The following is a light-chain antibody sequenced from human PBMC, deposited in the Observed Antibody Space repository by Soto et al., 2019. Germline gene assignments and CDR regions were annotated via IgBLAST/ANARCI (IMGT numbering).Light chain of an antibody. CDR2: EVS. CDR1: SSDVGGYNY. Sequence: QSVLTQPPSASGSPGQSVTISCTGTSSDVGGYNYVSWYQQHPGKAPKLMIYEVSKRPSGVPDRFSGSKSCNTASLTVSGLQAEDEVDYYCSSYAGSNNFDVFGTGTKVTVL. J-gene: IGLJ1*01. V-gene: IGLV2-8*01. CDR3: SSYAGSNNFDV.